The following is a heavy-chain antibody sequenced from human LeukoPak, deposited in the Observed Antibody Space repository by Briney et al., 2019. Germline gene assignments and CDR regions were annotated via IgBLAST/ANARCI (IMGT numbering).Heavy chain of an antibody. V-gene: IGHV1-69*02. J-gene: IGHJ4*02. CDR3: AAPVVAATLDY. CDR1: GYTFTAYY. CDR2: IIPILGIA. D-gene: IGHD2-15*01. Sequence: SVKVSCKASGYTFTAYYLHWVRQAPGQGLEWMGRIIPILGIANYAQKFQGRVTITADKSTSTAYMELSSLRSEDTAVYYCAAPVVAATLDYWGQGTLVTVSS.